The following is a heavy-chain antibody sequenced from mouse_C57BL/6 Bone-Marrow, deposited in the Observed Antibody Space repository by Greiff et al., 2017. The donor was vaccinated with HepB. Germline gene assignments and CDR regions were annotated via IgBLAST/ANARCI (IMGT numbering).Heavy chain of an antibody. V-gene: IGHV1-81*01. Sequence: VQLQQSGAELARPGASVKLSCKASGYTFTSYGISWVKQRTGQGLEWIGEIYPRSGNTYYNEKFKGKATLTADKSSSTAYMELRSLTSEDSAVYFCARGGYYGNYEAYWGQGTLVTVSA. CDR1: GYTFTSYG. CDR3: ARGGYYGNYEAY. D-gene: IGHD2-1*01. J-gene: IGHJ3*01. CDR2: IYPRSGNT.